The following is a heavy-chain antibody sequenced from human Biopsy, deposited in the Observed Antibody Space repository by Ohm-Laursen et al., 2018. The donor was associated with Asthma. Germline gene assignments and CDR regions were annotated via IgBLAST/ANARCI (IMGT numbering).Heavy chain of an antibody. CDR1: GGTSSSNS. CDR3: ARGHSGSDRIVYYYSGLEV. V-gene: IGHV1-69*01. CDR2: LIPVLGTP. J-gene: IGHJ6*02. Sequence: SSVKVSCKASGGTSSSNSINWVRQAPGQGLEWMGGLIPVLGTPDHAQKFEGRVTITADESTSTAYMELSSLSSEDTAVYYCARGHSGSDRIVYYYSGLEVWGQGTTVTVSS. D-gene: IGHD5-12*01.